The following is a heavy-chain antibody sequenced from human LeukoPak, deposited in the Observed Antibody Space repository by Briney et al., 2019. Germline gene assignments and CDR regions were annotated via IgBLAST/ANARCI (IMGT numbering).Heavy chain of an antibody. V-gene: IGHV5-51*01. CDR3: ARHLSRDIVVVPAARTYYYGMDV. D-gene: IGHD2-2*01. CDR1: GYSFTSYW. Sequence: GESLKISCKGSGYSFTSYWIGWVRQMPGKGLEWMGIIYPGDSDTRYSPSFQGQVTISADKSISTAYLQWSSLKASDTAMYYCARHLSRDIVVVPAARTYYYGMDVWGQGTTVTVSS. CDR2: IYPGDSDT. J-gene: IGHJ6*02.